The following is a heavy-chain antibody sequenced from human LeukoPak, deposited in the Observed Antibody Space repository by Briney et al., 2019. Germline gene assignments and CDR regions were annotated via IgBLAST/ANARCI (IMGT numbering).Heavy chain of an antibody. D-gene: IGHD2-21*02. J-gene: IGHJ4*02. CDR2: IYYSGST. CDR1: GGSISSYY. Sequence: SETLSLTCTVSGGSISSYYWSWIRQPPGKGLEWIGYIYYSGSTNYNPSLKSRVTISADTSKNQFSLRLSSVTAADTAVYYCARVMGVTAKYYFDYWGQGTLVTVSS. V-gene: IGHV4-59*01. CDR3: ARVMGVTAKYYFDY.